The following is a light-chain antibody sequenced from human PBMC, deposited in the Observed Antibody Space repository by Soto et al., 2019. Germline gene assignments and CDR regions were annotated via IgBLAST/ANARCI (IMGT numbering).Light chain of an antibody. V-gene: IGKV1-39*01. Sequence: DIQMTQSPSSLSGSSGDRVTITCRSSQSISTYLNWYHQKPGKAPKVLMYGTSILQTGVSSRFSGSVSSTDFTLIISSLHPEDFATYYCQQSYSIPWTFGRGTKVEIK. CDR3: QQSYSIPWT. CDR2: GTS. CDR1: QSISTY. J-gene: IGKJ1*01.